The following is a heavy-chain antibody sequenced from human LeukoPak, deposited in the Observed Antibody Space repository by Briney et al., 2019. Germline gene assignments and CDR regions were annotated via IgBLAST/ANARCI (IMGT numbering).Heavy chain of an antibody. J-gene: IGHJ4*02. Sequence: PGGSLGLSCAASGFTFSNYVMSWVRQAPGKGPEWVSGINGGGGSTFYAESVAGRFTISRDNSKNTLFLQMNTLRAEDTAVYYCVKDGRRSPPCWGQGTLVTVSS. CDR3: VKDGRRSPPC. V-gene: IGHV3-23*01. CDR1: GFTFSNYV. CDR2: INGGGGST. D-gene: IGHD2-15*01.